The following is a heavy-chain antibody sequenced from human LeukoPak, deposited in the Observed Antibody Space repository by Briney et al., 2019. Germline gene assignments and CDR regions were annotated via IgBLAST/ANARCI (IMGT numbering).Heavy chain of an antibody. V-gene: IGHV3-23*01. Sequence: GGSLRLSCAASGFTFSSYAMSWVRQAPGKRLEWVSGISGSGGSTYYADSVKGRFTISRDNSKNALYVQMNSLRAEDTAVYYCAKDRYSGSPYLFDYWGQGTLVTVSS. CDR2: ISGSGGST. D-gene: IGHD1-26*01. CDR3: AKDRYSGSPYLFDY. J-gene: IGHJ4*02. CDR1: GFTFSSYA.